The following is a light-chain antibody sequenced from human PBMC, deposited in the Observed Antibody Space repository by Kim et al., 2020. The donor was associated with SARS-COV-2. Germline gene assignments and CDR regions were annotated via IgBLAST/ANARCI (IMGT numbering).Light chain of an antibody. CDR1: TGAVTGGYY. J-gene: IGLJ3*02. CDR2: NTD. CDR3: LVYYGGSWV. V-gene: IGLV7-43*01. Sequence: QAVVTQEPSQTVSPGGTVTLTCASNTGAVTGGYYPNWFQQKPGQAPRALIYNTDYKHSWTPARFSGSLLGGKAALTLSGVQAEDEADYYCLVYYGGSWVFGGGTQLTVL.